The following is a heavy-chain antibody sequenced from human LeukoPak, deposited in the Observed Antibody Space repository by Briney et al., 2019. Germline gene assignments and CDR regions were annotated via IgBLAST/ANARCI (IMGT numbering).Heavy chain of an antibody. CDR3: ATNKDWAEAD. V-gene: IGHV4-59*03. CDR1: DGSIRTYY. CDR2: IYYRGDI. J-gene: IGHJ4*02. Sequence: SETLSLTCSVSDGSIRTYYWSWIRQSPGQELEWIGNIYYRGDINYNPSLKSRVIISIDTSKNQFSLKVTSLTAADTAVYYCATNKDWAEADWGQGTLVIVSS. D-gene: IGHD3/OR15-3a*01.